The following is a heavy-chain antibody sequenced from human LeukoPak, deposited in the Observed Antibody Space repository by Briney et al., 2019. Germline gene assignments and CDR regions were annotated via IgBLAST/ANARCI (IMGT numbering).Heavy chain of an antibody. V-gene: IGHV1-2*02. CDR3: ARDSAPATGLSLDY. Sequence: ASVKVSCKASRYTFIDFYVHWFRQAPGQGLEWVGEVNNNNGGTKYAQKFQGRVTLTRDTSIRTAYLELSDLRSDDTAVYYCARDSAPATGLSLDYWGQGTLVSVSS. CDR2: VNNNNGGT. J-gene: IGHJ4*02. D-gene: IGHD2-2*01. CDR1: RYTFIDFY.